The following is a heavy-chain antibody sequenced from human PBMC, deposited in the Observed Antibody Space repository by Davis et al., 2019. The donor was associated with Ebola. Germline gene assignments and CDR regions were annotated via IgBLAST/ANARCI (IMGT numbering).Heavy chain of an antibody. CDR1: VCTFPNYG. CDR2: ITPHNGNT. D-gene: IGHD1-1*01. V-gene: IGHV1-18*04. Sequence: ASVPVSCKASVCTFPNYGITWVGQPPGQRLEWMVWITPHNGNTKYAQNVQGRLTMTTDTSTGTAYKEVGSLKSDDTAVYYGARAQFPTTSDHWGQGTLVTVSS. J-gene: IGHJ4*02. CDR3: ARAQFPTTSDH.